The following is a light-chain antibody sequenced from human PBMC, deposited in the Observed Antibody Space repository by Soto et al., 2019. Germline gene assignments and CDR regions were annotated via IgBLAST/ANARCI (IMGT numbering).Light chain of an antibody. CDR3: QQCGSSPSIT. Sequence: EIVLTQSPGTLSLSPGERATLSCRASQSVSSSNLAWYQQRPGQAPRLLIYGASSRATGIPDRFSGSGSGTDFTLTISRLEPEDFAVYYCQQCGSSPSITFGQGTRLEIK. CDR1: QSVSSSN. V-gene: IGKV3-20*01. CDR2: GAS. J-gene: IGKJ5*01.